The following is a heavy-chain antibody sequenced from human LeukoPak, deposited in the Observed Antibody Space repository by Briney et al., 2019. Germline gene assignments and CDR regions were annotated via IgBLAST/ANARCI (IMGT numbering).Heavy chain of an antibody. CDR3: ARGGNVGLSY. J-gene: IGHJ4*02. D-gene: IGHD1-26*01. CDR2: INHSGST. V-gene: IGHV4-34*01. Sequence: SETLSLTCAVYGGPFSGYYWSWIRQPPGKGLEWIGEINHSGSTNYNPSLKSRVTISVDTSKNQSSLKLSSVTAADTAVYYCARGGNVGLSYWGQGTLVTVSS. CDR1: GGPFSGYY.